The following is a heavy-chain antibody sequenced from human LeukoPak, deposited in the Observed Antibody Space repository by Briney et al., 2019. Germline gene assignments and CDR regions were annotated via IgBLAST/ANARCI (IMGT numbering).Heavy chain of an antibody. J-gene: IGHJ4*02. CDR2: MNPNSGNT. V-gene: IGHV1-8*01. CDR3: ARGGPLGVVTHHFDF. Sequence: ASVKVSCKASGYTFTSYDINWVRQATGQGLEWMGWMNPNSGNTGYAQKFQGRVTMARNTSISTAYMELSSLRSEDTAVYYCARGGPLGVVTHHFDFWGQGTLVTVSS. CDR1: GYTFTSYD. D-gene: IGHD3-3*01.